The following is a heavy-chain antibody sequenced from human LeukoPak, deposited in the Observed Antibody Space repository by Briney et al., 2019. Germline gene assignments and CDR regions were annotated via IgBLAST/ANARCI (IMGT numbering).Heavy chain of an antibody. J-gene: IGHJ4*02. D-gene: IGHD4-17*01. CDR3: ARAGSRHDYGDYFKSRTTKYYFDY. CDR1: GGSFSGYY. Sequence: SETLSLTCAVCGGSFSGYYWSWIRQPAGKGLEWIGRIYSSGSTNYNPSLKSRVTISVDTSKNQFSLKLSSVTAADTAVYYCARAGSRHDYGDYFKSRTTKYYFDYWGQGTLVTVSS. CDR2: IYSSGST. V-gene: IGHV4-4*07.